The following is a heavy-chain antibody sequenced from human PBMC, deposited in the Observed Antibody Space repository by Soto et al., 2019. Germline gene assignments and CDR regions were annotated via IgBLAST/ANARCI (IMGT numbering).Heavy chain of an antibody. D-gene: IGHD6-19*01. CDR1: GFSFSRYA. CDR3: AKVARSYGSGWYYFDS. CDR2: ISNNADRT. Sequence: GGSLRLSCVASGFSFSRYAMSWVRQAPGKGLQWVSGISNNADRTYYANFVKGHFTISRDNPNNTLYLQLNSLRPEDTAVYYCAKVARSYGSGWYYFDSWGHGIMVTVSS. J-gene: IGHJ4*01. V-gene: IGHV3-23*01.